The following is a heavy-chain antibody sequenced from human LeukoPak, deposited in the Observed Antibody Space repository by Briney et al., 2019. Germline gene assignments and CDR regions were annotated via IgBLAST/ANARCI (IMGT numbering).Heavy chain of an antibody. Sequence: SETLSLTCTVSGGSISSNSYYWSWIRQPAGKGLEWIARIYTSGSTDYNPSLKSRVTISKDTSKNEFSLKLSSVTSADTAVYYCPRGLDYWGQGTLVTVSS. V-gene: IGHV4-61*02. CDR2: IYTSGST. CDR1: GGSISSNSYY. CDR3: PRGLDY. J-gene: IGHJ4*02.